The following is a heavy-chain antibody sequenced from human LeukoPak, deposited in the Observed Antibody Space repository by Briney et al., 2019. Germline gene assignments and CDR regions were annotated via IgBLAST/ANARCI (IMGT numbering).Heavy chain of an antibody. J-gene: IGHJ4*02. CDR3: AGGTGHAGGNFDA. CDR2: ISGDGGTT. D-gene: IGHD1-14*01. V-gene: IGHV3-23*01. Sequence: GGSLRLSCAASGFTFNIYGMSWVRHAPGQGLEWVSSISGDGGTTHHADSVKGRFTISRDNSKSTLYLQMNSLRADDTATFYCAGGTGHAGGNFDAWGQGALVTVSS. CDR1: GFTFNIYG.